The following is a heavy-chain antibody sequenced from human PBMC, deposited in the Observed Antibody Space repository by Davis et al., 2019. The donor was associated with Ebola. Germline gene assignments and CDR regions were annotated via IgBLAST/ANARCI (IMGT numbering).Heavy chain of an antibody. Sequence: GESLKISCAGSGFMFSNYVLNWVRLAPGKGLEWVSSISSSSSYIYYADSVKGRFTISRDNAKNSLYLQMNSLRAEDTAVYYCATHTVYHYAYWGQGTLVTVSS. CDR2: ISSSSSYI. CDR3: ATHTVYHYAY. CDR1: GFMFSNYV. D-gene: IGHD3-16*01. J-gene: IGHJ4*02. V-gene: IGHV3-21*01.